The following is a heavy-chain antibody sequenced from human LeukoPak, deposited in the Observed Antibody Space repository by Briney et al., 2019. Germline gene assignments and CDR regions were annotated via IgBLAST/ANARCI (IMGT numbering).Heavy chain of an antibody. CDR3: ARVVYYGSGSYFFDY. CDR2: INGVRSTI. D-gene: IGHD3-10*01. Sequence: GGTLRLSCAVSGFIFSDYSMNWVRQPPGKGLEWVSYINGVRSTIYYPDSVKGRFILSRDNAKKLLYLQMNSLRAEDTAVYYCARVVYYGSGSYFFDYWGQGTLVTVSS. CDR1: GFIFSDYS. V-gene: IGHV3-48*04. J-gene: IGHJ4*02.